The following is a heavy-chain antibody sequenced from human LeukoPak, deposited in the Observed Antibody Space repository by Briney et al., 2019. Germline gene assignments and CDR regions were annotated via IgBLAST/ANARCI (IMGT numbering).Heavy chain of an antibody. J-gene: IGHJ4*02. CDR3: ARDLSGVTGYTYGRGIDY. CDR2: IKKDGSEK. V-gene: IGHV3-7*01. CDR1: GFTFSSYW. Sequence: GGSLRLSCAASGFTFSSYWMSWVRQAPEKGLEWVANIKKDGSEKYYVDSVKGRFTISRDNAKTSLYLQMNSLRAEDTAVYYCARDLSGVTGYTYGRGIDYWGQGTLVTVSS. D-gene: IGHD5-18*01.